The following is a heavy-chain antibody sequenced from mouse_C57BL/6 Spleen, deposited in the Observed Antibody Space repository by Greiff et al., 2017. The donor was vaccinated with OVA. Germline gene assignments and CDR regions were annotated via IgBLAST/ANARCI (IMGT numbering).Heavy chain of an antibody. D-gene: IGHD2-10*02. CDR3: AREGGYGNYYYAMDY. V-gene: IGHV1-82*01. CDR2: IYPGDGDT. CDR1: GYAFSSSW. J-gene: IGHJ4*01. Sequence: VKLQESGPELVKPGASVKISCKASGYAFSSSWMNWVKQRPGKGLEWIGRIYPGDGDTNYNGKFKGKATLTADKSSSTAYMQLSSLTSEDSAVYFCAREGGYGNYYYAMDYWGQGTSVTVSS.